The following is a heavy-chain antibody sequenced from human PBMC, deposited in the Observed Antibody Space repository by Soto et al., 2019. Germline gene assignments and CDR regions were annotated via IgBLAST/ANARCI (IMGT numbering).Heavy chain of an antibody. Sequence: ASVKVSCKASGYSFATYGFSWVRQAPGQGLECVGWISAHNGDTHYSQKFQGRVTLTTDTSTNTGYMELRSLTSDDTAVYFCAAEPIYYNDGSGYYPLGHWGQGTLVTVSS. CDR3: AAEPIYYNDGSGYYPLGH. D-gene: IGHD3-22*01. V-gene: IGHV1-18*04. CDR1: GYSFATYG. CDR2: ISAHNGDT. J-gene: IGHJ4*02.